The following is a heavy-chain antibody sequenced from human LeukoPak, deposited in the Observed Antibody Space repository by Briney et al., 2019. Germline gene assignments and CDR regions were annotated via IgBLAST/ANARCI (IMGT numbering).Heavy chain of an antibody. V-gene: IGHV4-30-2*01. Sequence: EPSQTLSLTCTVSGGSISSGGYYWSWIRQPPGKGLEWIGYIYHSGSTYYNPSLKSRVTISVDKSKNQFSLKLSSVTAADTAVYYCARVVAMGSGFDYWGQGTLVTVSS. CDR1: GGSISSGGYY. D-gene: IGHD2-15*01. CDR3: ARVVAMGSGFDY. J-gene: IGHJ4*02. CDR2: IYHSGST.